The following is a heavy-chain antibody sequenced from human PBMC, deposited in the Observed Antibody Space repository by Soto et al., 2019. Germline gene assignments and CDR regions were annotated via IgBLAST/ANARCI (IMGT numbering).Heavy chain of an antibody. V-gene: IGHV4-59*01. D-gene: IGHD3-10*01. CDR1: GGSISSYY. J-gene: IGHJ6*02. CDR2: IYYSGST. Sequence: PSETLSLTCTVSGGSISSYYWSWIRQPPGKRLEWIGYIYYSGSTNYNPSLKSRVTISVDTSKNQFSLKLSSVTAADTAVYYCARDSKRGYGSGSSPGYGMDVWGQGTTVTVSS. CDR3: ARDSKRGYGSGSSPGYGMDV.